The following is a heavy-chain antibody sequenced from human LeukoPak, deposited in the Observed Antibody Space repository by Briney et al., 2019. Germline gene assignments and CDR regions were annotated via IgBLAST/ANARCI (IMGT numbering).Heavy chain of an antibody. V-gene: IGHV3-21*04. CDR1: GFTFSSYS. Sequence: PGGSLRLSCAASGFTFSSYSMNWVRQAPGKGLEWVSSISSSSSYIYYADSVKGRFTISRDNSKNTLYLQMNSLRAEDTAVYYCAKFDWSKSPDYWGQGTLVTVSS. D-gene: IGHD3-9*01. CDR2: ISSSSSYI. J-gene: IGHJ4*02. CDR3: AKFDWSKSPDY.